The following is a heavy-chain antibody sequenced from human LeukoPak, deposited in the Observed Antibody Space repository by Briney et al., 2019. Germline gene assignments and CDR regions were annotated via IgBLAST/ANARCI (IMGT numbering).Heavy chain of an antibody. CDR1: GDSISSYY. CDR2: IHTNGRT. CDR3: TRRAPTSYGHYLDS. D-gene: IGHD3-10*01. Sequence: SETLSLTCAVSGDSISSYYWSWIRQTPGKGLEWIWYIHTNGRTNYSPALKSRVTMSVESTKNQPSLLLSSVTAADTAVYYCTRRAPTSYGHYLDSWGQGTLVTVSS. V-gene: IGHV4-4*09. J-gene: IGHJ4*02.